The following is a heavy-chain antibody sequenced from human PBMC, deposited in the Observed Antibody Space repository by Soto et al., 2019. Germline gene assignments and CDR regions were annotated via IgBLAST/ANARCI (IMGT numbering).Heavy chain of an antibody. CDR3: ARDGWRYSSSWNFDY. CDR1: GFTFSSYA. D-gene: IGHD6-13*01. V-gene: IGHV3-30-3*01. CDR2: ISYDGSNK. J-gene: IGHJ4*02. Sequence: QVQLVESGGGVVQPGRSLRLSCAASGFTFSSYAMHWVRQAPGKGLEWVAVISYDGSNKYYADSVKGRFTISRDNSKNTLYLQMSSLRAEDTAVYYCARDGWRYSSSWNFDYWGQGTLVTVSS.